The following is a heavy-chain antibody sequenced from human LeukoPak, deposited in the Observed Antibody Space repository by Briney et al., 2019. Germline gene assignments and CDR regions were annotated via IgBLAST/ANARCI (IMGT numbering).Heavy chain of an antibody. CDR2: ISYDGSNK. Sequence: GGSLRLPCAASGFTFSSYGMHWVRQAPGKGLEWVAVISYDGSNKYYADSVKGRFTISRDNSKNTLYLQMNSLRAEDTAVYYCAKDWFAYSSSSGVLDYWGQGTLVTVSS. D-gene: IGHD6-6*01. CDR1: GFTFSSYG. CDR3: AKDWFAYSSSSGVLDY. V-gene: IGHV3-30*18. J-gene: IGHJ4*02.